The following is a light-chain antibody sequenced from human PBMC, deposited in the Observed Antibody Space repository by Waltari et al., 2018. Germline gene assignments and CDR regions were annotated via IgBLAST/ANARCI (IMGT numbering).Light chain of an antibody. CDR1: QTISTW. CDR3: QQYNSYSAIT. V-gene: IGKV1-5*03. CDR2: QAS. Sequence: DIQMTQFPSTLSASVGDRVTITCRASQTISTWLAWYQQKPGEAPKLLIYQASSLQFGVPSRFSGSGSGTEFTLTISSLQPDDFATYHCQQYNSYSAITFGQGTRLEIK. J-gene: IGKJ5*01.